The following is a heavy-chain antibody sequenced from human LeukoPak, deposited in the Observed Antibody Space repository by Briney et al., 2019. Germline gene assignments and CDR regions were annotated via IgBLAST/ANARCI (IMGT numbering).Heavy chain of an antibody. CDR3: ARVTYNGYQHFDY. CDR2: IHHTGTT. J-gene: IGHJ4*02. Sequence: SETLSLTCTVSGGSISTNAYSWGWIRQPPGKGLEWITEIHHTGTTYYTPSLKSRVTISVDTSNNHFSLKLNSVTAADTAVYYCARVTYNGYQHFDYWGQGTLVTVSS. V-gene: IGHV4-39*07. CDR1: GGSISTNAYS. D-gene: IGHD3-10*01.